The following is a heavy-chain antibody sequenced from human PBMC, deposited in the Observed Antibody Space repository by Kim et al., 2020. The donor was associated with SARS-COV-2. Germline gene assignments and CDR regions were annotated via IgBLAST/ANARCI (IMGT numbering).Heavy chain of an antibody. CDR2: IYASVRT. J-gene: IGHJ4*02. CDR3: ARREGGSNYFDY. V-gene: IGHV4-4*07. D-gene: IGHD1-26*01. Sequence: SETLSLTCTVSGGSISSYYWSWIRQPAGKGLEWIGRIYASVRTDYNPSLKSRVTMSVDTSKNQFSLKLSSVTAADTAVYYCARREGGSNYFDYWGQGTLVTVSS. CDR1: GGSISSYY.